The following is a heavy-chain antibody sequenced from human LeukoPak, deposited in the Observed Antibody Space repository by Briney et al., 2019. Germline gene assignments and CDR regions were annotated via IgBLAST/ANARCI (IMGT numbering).Heavy chain of an antibody. CDR3: VRESPVAAVGRSWFDP. J-gene: IGHJ5*02. CDR1: GFTFSSYA. V-gene: IGHV3-23*01. CDR2: VSGSGGNT. D-gene: IGHD6-13*01. Sequence: GGSLRLSCAASGFTFSSYAMSWVRQAPGEGLEWVSTVSGSGGNTYYADSVKGRFTISRDNTKNTLYLQMNSLRAEDTAVYYCVRESPVAAVGRSWFDPWGQGTLVTGSS.